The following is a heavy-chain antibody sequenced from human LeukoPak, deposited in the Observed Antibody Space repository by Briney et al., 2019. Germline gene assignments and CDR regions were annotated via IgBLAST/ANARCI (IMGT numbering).Heavy chain of an antibody. CDR3: ARARYYYGSGSSYFDY. CDR1: GFTFSSYW. CDR2: IKQDGSEK. V-gene: IGHV3-7*01. J-gene: IGHJ4*02. D-gene: IGHD3-10*01. Sequence: GGSLGLSCAASGFTFSSYWMSWVRQAPGKGLEWVANIKQDGSEKYYVDSVKGRFTISRDNAKNSLYLQMNSLRAEDTAVYYCARARYYYGSGSSYFDYWGQGTLVTVSS.